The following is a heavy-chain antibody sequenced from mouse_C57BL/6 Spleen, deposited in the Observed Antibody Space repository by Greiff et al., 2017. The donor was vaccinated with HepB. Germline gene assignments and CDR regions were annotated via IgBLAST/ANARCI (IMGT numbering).Heavy chain of an antibody. CDR3: ARGDQAWFAY. V-gene: IGHV1-78*01. Sequence: VQLQQSDAELVKPGASVKISCKVSGYTFTDHTIHWMKQRPGKGLEWIGQIYPGDGDTNYNGKFKGKATLTADKSSSTAYMQLSSLTSEDSAVYFCARGDQAWFAYWGQGTLVTVSA. J-gene: IGHJ3*01. CDR1: GYTFTDHT. CDR2: IYPGDGDT.